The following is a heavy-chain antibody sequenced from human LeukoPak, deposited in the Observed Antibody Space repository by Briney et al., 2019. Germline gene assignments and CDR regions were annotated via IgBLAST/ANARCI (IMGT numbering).Heavy chain of an antibody. CDR2: IRYDGSNK. Sequence: PGGSLRLSCAVSGFTFSSYGMHWVRQAPGKGLEWVAFIRYDGSNKYYADSVKGRFTISRDNSKKTLYLQMNSLRAEDTAVYYCAKDGRDCSGGSCYSNYYYYMDVWGKGTTVTISS. J-gene: IGHJ6*03. CDR1: GFTFSSYG. V-gene: IGHV3-30*02. CDR3: AKDGRDCSGGSCYSNYYYYMDV. D-gene: IGHD2-15*01.